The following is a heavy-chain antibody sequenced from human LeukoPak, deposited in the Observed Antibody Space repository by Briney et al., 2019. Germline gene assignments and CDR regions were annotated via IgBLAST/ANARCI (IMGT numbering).Heavy chain of an antibody. J-gene: IGHJ4*02. CDR2: IYPGDSDT. D-gene: IGHD3-22*01. V-gene: IGHV5-51*01. CDR3: ARQGVCYYDSSGPDY. Sequence: GESLKISCKGSGYSFTSYWIGWVRQMPGKGLEWMGIIYPGDSDTRYSPSFQGQVTISADKSISTAYLQWSSLKASDTAMYYCARQGVCYYDSSGPDYWGQGTLVTVSS. CDR1: GYSFTSYW.